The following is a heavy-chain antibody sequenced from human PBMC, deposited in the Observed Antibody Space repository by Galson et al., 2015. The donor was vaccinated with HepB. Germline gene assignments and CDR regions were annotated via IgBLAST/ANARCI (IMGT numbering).Heavy chain of an antibody. CDR2: ISAYNGNT. CDR3: ARDKTQYYYDSSGFDP. J-gene: IGHJ5*02. D-gene: IGHD3-22*01. CDR1: GGTFSSYA. V-gene: IGHV1-18*01. Sequence: SVKVSCKASGGTFSSYAISWVRQAPGQGLEWMGWISAYNGNTNYAQKLQGRVTMTTDTSTSTAYMELRSLRSDDTAVYYCARDKTQYYYDSSGFDPWGQGTLVTVSS.